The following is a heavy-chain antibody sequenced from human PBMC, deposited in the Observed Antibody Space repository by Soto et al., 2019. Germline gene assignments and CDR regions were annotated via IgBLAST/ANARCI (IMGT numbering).Heavy chain of an antibody. Sequence: ASVKVSCKVSGYTLTELSMHWVRQAPGKGLEWMGGFDPEDGETIYAQKFQGRVTMTEDTSTDTAYMELSSLRSEDTAVYYCATVGGDIAVAGSYYYYGMDVWGQGTTVTVSS. V-gene: IGHV1-24*01. CDR2: FDPEDGET. D-gene: IGHD6-19*01. CDR1: GYTLTELS. J-gene: IGHJ6*02. CDR3: ATVGGDIAVAGSYYYYGMDV.